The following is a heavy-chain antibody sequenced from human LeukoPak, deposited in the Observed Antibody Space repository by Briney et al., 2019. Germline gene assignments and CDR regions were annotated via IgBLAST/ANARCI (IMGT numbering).Heavy chain of an antibody. CDR2: IIPIFGTA. J-gene: IGHJ6*02. V-gene: IGHV1-69*01. CDR1: GGTFSSYA. Sequence: GASVKVSCKASGGTFSSYAISWVRQAPGQGLEWMGGIIPIFGTANYAQKFQGRVTITADESTSAAYMELSSLRSEDTAVYYCARDQVRGVNYYYYGMDVWGQGTTVTVSS. D-gene: IGHD3-10*01. CDR3: ARDQVRGVNYYYYGMDV.